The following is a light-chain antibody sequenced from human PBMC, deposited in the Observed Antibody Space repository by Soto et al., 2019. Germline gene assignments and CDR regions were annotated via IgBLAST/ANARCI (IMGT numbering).Light chain of an antibody. J-gene: IGKJ3*01. CDR2: RAS. Sequence: IMMTQSPATLSVSLGERATLSCRAGQTIYSNVAWYQQRPGQAPRLLIYRASTRATGVPARFSGSGSGTEFTLTISSLQPDDFATYYCQHYNSYSEAFGPGTKVDIK. V-gene: IGKV3-15*01. CDR1: QTIYSN. CDR3: QHYNSYSEA.